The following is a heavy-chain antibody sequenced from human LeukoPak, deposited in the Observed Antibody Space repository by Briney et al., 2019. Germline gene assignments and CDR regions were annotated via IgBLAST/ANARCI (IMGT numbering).Heavy chain of an antibody. CDR3: ARQVGQMRFDS. CDR1: GGSISSYY. J-gene: IGHJ5*01. V-gene: IGHV4-59*08. D-gene: IGHD1-26*01. Sequence: PSETLSLTCTVSGGSISSYYCSWIRQPPGKGLEWIGYIYGGGSTNYHPSLTSRVTISVDTSKNQFSLSLSSVTAADTAVYYCARQVGQMRFDSWGQGTLVTVSS. CDR2: IYGGGST.